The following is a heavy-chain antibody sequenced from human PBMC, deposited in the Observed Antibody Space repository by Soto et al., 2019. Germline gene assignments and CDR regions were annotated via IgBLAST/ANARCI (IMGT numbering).Heavy chain of an antibody. D-gene: IGHD6-13*01. J-gene: IGHJ4*02. CDR3: ARVYGSSWQPFDY. CDR2: IWYDGSNK. Sequence: GGSLRLSCAASGFTFSSYGMHWVRQAPGKGLEWVAVIWYDGSNKYYADSVKGRFTISRDNSKNTLYLQMNSLRAEDTAVYYCARVYGSSWQPFDYWGQGTLVTVSS. CDR1: GFTFSSYG. V-gene: IGHV3-33*01.